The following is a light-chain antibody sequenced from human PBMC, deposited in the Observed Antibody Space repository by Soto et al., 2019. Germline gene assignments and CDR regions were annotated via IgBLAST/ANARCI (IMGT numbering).Light chain of an antibody. CDR1: QSVSSNY. V-gene: IGKV3-20*01. Sequence: EIVLTQSPGTLSLSPGERGTLSCRASQSVSSNYLAWYQQKPGQAPRLLIYGASTRATGIPDRFSSSGSGTDFTLTISRLEPEDFAVYYCQQYGSAPLTFGGGTKVDIK. J-gene: IGKJ4*01. CDR3: QQYGSAPLT. CDR2: GAS.